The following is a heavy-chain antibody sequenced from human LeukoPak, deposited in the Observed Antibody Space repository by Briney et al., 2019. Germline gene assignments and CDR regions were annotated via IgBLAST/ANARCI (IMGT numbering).Heavy chain of an antibody. J-gene: IGHJ4*02. Sequence: SETLSLTCTVSGRSISSRSYYWGWLRQPPGKGLEWIGSIYYSGSTYYNPSLKSRVTISVDTSKNQFSLKLSSVTAAETAVYYCARQPQVQSGSLDYWGEGTLFTASS. CDR2: IYYSGST. V-gene: IGHV4-39*01. CDR3: ARQPQVQSGSLDY. D-gene: IGHD1-26*01. CDR1: GRSISSRSYY.